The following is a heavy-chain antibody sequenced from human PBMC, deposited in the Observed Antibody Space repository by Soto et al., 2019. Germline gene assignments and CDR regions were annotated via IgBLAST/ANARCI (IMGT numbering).Heavy chain of an antibody. D-gene: IGHD1-7*01. CDR1: GFTFSSYA. CDR2: ISYDGSNK. Sequence: TGGSLRLSCAAPGFTFSSYAMHWVRQAPGKGLEWVAVISYDGSNKYYADSVKGRFTISRDNSKNTLYLQMNSLRAEDTAVYSCARDLGNWNYDVEDDYWPWGQGTLVTVSS. CDR3: ARDLGNWNYDVEDDYWP. J-gene: IGHJ5*02. V-gene: IGHV3-30-3*01.